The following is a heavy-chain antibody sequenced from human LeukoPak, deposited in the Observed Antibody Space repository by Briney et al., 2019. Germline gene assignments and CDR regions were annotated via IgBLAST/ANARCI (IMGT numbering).Heavy chain of an antibody. Sequence: SETLSLTCTASGSSISTYYWSWLRQPPGEGLEWIAYIAPSGGAFYNPSLNSRLTVSVDTSKNQFSLKLNSVTAADTAVYYCARHVATTVTRGYSCHPMDVWGKGTTVSVSS. CDR2: IAPSGGA. CDR3: ARHVATTVTRGYSCHPMDV. V-gene: IGHV4-4*09. J-gene: IGHJ6*03. CDR1: GSSISTYY. D-gene: IGHD4-17*01.